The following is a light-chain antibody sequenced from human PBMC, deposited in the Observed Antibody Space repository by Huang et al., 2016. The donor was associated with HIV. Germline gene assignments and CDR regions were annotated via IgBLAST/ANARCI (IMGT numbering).Light chain of an antibody. V-gene: IGKV3-11*01. Sequence: EIVLTQSPATLSLSPGERATLSCRASQSVSRYLAWYQQKRGQAPRLLIYDTSTRANGIPARFSGSGSGTDFTLTISSLEPEDFAVYYCQQRSSWPLTFGGGTKVEIK. J-gene: IGKJ4*01. CDR1: QSVSRY. CDR2: DTS. CDR3: QQRSSWPLT.